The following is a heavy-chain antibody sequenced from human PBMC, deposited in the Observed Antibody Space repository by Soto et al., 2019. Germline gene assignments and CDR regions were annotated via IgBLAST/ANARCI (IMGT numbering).Heavy chain of an antibody. V-gene: IGHV1-69*13. CDR2: IIPIFGTA. CDR1: GGTFSRYA. D-gene: IGHD1-26*01. CDR3: ARAIVGPTTTGWLDP. J-gene: IGHJ5*02. Sequence: SVKVSCKASGGTFSRYAISWVQQAPGQGLEWMGGIIPIFGTANYAQKFQGRVTITADESTSTAYMELSSLRFEDTTVYYCARAIVGPTTTGWLDPWGQGTLVTVSS.